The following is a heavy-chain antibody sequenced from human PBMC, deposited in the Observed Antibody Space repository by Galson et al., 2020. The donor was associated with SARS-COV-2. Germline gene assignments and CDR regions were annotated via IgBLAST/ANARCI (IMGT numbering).Heavy chain of an antibody. J-gene: IGHJ4*02. CDR2: IWYDGSNK. Sequence: GGSLRLSCAASGFTFSSYGMHWVRQAPGKGLEWVAVIWYDGSNKYYADSVKGRFTISRDTSKNTLYLQMNSLRAEDTAVYYCAKDLGRDILGLVSGYYGQGFDYWGQGTLVTVSS. V-gene: IGHV3-33*06. CDR3: AKDLGRDILGLVSGYYGQGFDY. D-gene: IGHD3-3*01. CDR1: GFTFSSYG.